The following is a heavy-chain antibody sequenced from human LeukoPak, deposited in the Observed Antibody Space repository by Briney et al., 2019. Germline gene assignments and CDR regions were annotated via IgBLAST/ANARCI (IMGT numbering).Heavy chain of an antibody. J-gene: IGHJ4*02. CDR2: ISGSGGST. D-gene: IGHD6-19*01. CDR1: GFTFSSYA. CDR3: AKSGDGSGWHYFDS. V-gene: IGHV3-23*01. Sequence: PGGSLRLSCAASGFTFSSYAMSWVRQAPGKGLEWVSAISGSGGSTYYADSVRGRFTISRDNSKKTLYLQMNSLRAEDTAVYYCAKSGDGSGWHYFDSWGQGALVTVSS.